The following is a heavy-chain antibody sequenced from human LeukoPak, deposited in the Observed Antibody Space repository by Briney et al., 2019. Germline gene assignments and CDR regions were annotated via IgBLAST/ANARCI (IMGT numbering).Heavy chain of an antibody. CDR3: VKVTSAY. V-gene: IGHV3-23*01. CDR1: GFTFSNYA. Sequence: GGSLRLSCAASGFTFSNYAMSWVRQAPGKGLEWVSAISRSDGSTYYADSVKGRFTISRDNSKNALYLQMNSLRAEDTAVYYCVKVTSAYWGQGTLVTVSS. J-gene: IGHJ4*02. CDR2: ISRSDGST.